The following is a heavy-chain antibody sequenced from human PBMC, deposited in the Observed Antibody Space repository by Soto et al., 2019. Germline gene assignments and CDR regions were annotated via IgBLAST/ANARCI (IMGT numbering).Heavy chain of an antibody. V-gene: IGHV4-30-4*01. CDR1: GGSISSGDYY. D-gene: IGHD2-2*01. CDR2: IYYSGST. J-gene: IGHJ5*02. CDR3: ARDRYCSSTSCQDYNWFDP. Sequence: SETLSLTCTVSGGSISSGDYYWSWIRHPPGKGLEWIGYIYYSGSTYYNPSLKSRVTISVDTSKNQFSLKLSSVTAADTAVYYCARDRYCSSTSCQDYNWFDPWGQGTLVTVSS.